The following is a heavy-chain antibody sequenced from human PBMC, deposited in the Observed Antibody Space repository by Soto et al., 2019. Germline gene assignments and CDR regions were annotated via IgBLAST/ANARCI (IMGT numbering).Heavy chain of an antibody. CDR1: GDRVSSSSAA. CDR3: ARWDHDYGYLDV. V-gene: IGHV6-1*01. Sequence: PSQTLSLTCAISGDRVSSSSAAWNWIRQSPSRGLEWLGRTYYRSNWYNDYALSVKSRITINPDTSKNQFSLQLNSVTPEDAAVYYCARWDHDYGYLDVWGLGTTVTVSS. J-gene: IGHJ6*02. D-gene: IGHD4-17*01. CDR2: TYYRSNWYN.